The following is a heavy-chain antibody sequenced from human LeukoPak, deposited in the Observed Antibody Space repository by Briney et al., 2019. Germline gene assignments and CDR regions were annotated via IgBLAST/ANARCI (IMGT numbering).Heavy chain of an antibody. D-gene: IGHD1-7*01. J-gene: IGHJ5*02. CDR3: ARDGRTWFDP. CDR2: IYYSGST. Sequence: SETLSLTCTVSGVSISSYYWSWIRQPPGKGLEWIGYIYYSGSTNYNPSLKSRVTISVDTSKNQFSLELSSVTAADTAVYYCARDGRTWFDPWGQGTLVTVSS. CDR1: GVSISSYY. V-gene: IGHV4-59*01.